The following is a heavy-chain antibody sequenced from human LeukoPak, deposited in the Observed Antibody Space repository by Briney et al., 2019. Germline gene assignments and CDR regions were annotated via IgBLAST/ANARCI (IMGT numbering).Heavy chain of an antibody. J-gene: IGHJ3*01. CDR1: GYTFTGYY. D-gene: IGHD5-12*01. V-gene: IGHV1-2*02. Sequence: ASVKVSCKASGYTFTGYYMHWVRQAPGQGLEWMGWINPNSGGTSYAQKFQGGVTMTRDTSIRTAYMELSRLTSDDTAVYYCARADGYSGYDPSRFWGQGTMVTVSS. CDR3: ARADGYSGYDPSRF. CDR2: INPNSGGT.